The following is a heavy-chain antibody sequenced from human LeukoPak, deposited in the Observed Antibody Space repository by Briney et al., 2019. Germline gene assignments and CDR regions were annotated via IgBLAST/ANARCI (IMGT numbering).Heavy chain of an antibody. CDR3: ARDQPDYDILTGYRGREVDY. J-gene: IGHJ4*02. CDR1: GYTFTGYY. V-gene: IGHV1-2*06. CDR2: INPNSGGT. D-gene: IGHD3-9*01. Sequence: ASVKVSCKASGYTFTGYYMHWVRQAPGQGLEWMGRINPNSGGTNYAQKFQGRVTMTRDTSISTAYMELSRLRSDDTAVYYCARDQPDYDILTGYRGREVDYWGQGTLVTVSS.